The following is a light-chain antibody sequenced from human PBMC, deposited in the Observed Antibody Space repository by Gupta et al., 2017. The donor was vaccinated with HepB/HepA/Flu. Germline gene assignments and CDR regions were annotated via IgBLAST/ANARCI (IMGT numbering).Light chain of an antibody. CDR1: SSNIGSNT. Sequence: QSVLTQPPSASGPPGQTDTISCSGSSSNIGSNTVDWYQHVPGTAPKLLIYNSDQRPSGAPDRFSGSKSDTSASLATSGLHAEDEADYYCAAWDDSLKAYVFGSGTKVTVL. CDR3: AAWDDSLKAYV. V-gene: IGLV1-44*01. CDR2: NSD. J-gene: IGLJ1*01.